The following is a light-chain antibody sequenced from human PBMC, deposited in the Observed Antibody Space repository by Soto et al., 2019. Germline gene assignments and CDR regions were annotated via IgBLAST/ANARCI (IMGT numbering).Light chain of an antibody. CDR3: QQLSGYPWT. V-gene: IGKV1-9*01. CDR2: AAS. Sequence: DIHFTHSPSFLSASVGDRVTFTCRASEGISSFLAWYQHTPGKAPKLLVYAASSLQSGVPSRFSGSGSGREFTLTISSLQTEDFATYYCQQLSGYPWTFGQGTKVDI. J-gene: IGKJ1*01. CDR1: EGISSF.